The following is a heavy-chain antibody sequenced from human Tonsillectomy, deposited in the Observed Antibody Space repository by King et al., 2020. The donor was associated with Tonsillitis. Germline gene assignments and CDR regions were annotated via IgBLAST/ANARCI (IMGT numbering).Heavy chain of an antibody. J-gene: IGHJ6*02. CDR1: GDSISSGDYY. Sequence: VQLQESGPGLVKPSQTLSLTCTVSGDSISSGDYYWSWIRQHPGKGLEWIGYIYYSGSTYYNPSLKSRVTISVDTSKNQFSLKLSSVTAADTAVYYCARGQYHLLNYYYYYYGMDVWGQGTTVTVSS. CDR2: IYYSGST. V-gene: IGHV4-31*03. CDR3: ARGQYHLLNYYYYYYGMDV. D-gene: IGHD2-2*01.